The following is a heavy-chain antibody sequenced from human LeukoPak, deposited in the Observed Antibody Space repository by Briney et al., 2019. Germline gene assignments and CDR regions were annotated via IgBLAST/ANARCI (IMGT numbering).Heavy chain of an antibody. CDR2: INPNSGGA. V-gene: IGHV1-2*02. D-gene: IGHD2-2*01. Sequence: SSVKVSCKASGYTFTDYYMHWVRQAPGQGLEWMGWINPNSGGANYAQTFEGRAPMTRDTSISTAYMELYRLTSDDTAVYYCARAGRYCSGTICYLSYWGQGTMVTVSS. CDR3: ARAGRYCSGTICYLSY. J-gene: IGHJ4*02. CDR1: GYTFTDYY.